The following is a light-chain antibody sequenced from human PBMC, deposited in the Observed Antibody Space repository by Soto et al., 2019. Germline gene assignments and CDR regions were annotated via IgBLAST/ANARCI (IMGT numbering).Light chain of an antibody. Sequence: QSALTQPASVSGSPGQSITISCTGTRSDVGGSNYVSWYQQFPGKAPKLIIFEVSNRPSGISTRFSGSKSGNTYSLIISGLQPEDEADYYCNSYSSSSTPYVFGTGTKVTVL. CDR3: NSYSSSSTPYV. CDR1: RSDVGGSNY. CDR2: EVS. V-gene: IGLV2-14*01. J-gene: IGLJ1*01.